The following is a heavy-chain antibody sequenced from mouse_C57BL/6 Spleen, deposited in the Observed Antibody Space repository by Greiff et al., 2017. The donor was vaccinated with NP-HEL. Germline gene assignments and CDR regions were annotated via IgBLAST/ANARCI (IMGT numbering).Heavy chain of an antibody. CDR3: AREGTTVRGPMDY. CDR1: GYTFTSYW. V-gene: IGHV1-50*01. Sequence: QVQLQQPGAELVKPGASVKLSCKASGYTFTSYWMQWVKQRPGQGLEWIGEIDPSDSYTNYNQKFKGKATLTVDTSSSTASMQLSSLTSEDSAVYYCAREGTTVRGPMDYWGQGTSVTVSS. D-gene: IGHD1-1*01. CDR2: IDPSDSYT. J-gene: IGHJ4*01.